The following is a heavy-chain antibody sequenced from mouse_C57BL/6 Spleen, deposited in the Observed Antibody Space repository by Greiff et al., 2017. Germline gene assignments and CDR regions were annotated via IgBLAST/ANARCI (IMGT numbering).Heavy chain of an antibody. Sequence: QVQLKESGAELARPGASVKMSCKASGYTFTSYTMHWVKQRPGQGLEWIGYINPSSGYTKYNQKFKDKATLTADKSSSTAYMQMSSLTSEDSAVYYCARGRGEDWYFDVWGTGTTVTVSS. J-gene: IGHJ1*03. CDR2: INPSSGYT. CDR1: GYTFTSYT. V-gene: IGHV1-4*01. CDR3: ARGRGEDWYFDV.